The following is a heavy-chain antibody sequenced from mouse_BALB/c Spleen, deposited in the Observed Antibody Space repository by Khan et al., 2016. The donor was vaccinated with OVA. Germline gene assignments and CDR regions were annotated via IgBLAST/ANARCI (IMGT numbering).Heavy chain of an antibody. CDR3: ARSPSTIPFAY. J-gene: IGHJ3*01. CDR2: INPSSGYT. V-gene: IGHV1-4*02. Sequence: QVRLQQSAAELARPGASVKMSCKASGYTFTSYTMHWVKQRPGQGLEWIGYINPSSGYTAYNQKFKDKTTLTADKSSSTAYMQLSSLTSEDSAGYYSARSPSTIPFAYWGQGTLVTVSA. CDR1: GYTFTSYT. D-gene: IGHD2-1*01.